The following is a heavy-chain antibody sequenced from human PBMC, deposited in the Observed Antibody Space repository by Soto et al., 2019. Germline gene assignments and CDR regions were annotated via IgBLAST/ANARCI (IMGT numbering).Heavy chain of an antibody. D-gene: IGHD3-3*01. CDR3: ARGQRFSDWFDP. CDR1: GGAISGYY. CDR2: IYSSGST. V-gene: IGHV4-4*07. J-gene: IGHJ5*02. Sequence: SETLSLTCTVTGGAISGYYWTWIRQSTGGGLEWIGRIYSSGSTNYNPSLKSRVTISLDTSMNHFSLRLSSVTAADTAVYYCARGQRFSDWFDPWGKGTLVT.